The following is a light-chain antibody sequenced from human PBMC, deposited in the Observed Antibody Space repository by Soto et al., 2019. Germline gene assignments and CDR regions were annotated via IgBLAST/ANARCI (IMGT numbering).Light chain of an antibody. Sequence: QPVLTQPRPASGSPGQSVAISCTRTSIDVGGYNYVSWYQQHPGKAPKLMIYEVNKRPSGVPDRFSGSKSGNTASLTVSGLQAEDEADYYCSSYAGSSNVFGTGTKV. J-gene: IGLJ1*01. CDR1: SIDVGGYNY. CDR2: EVN. V-gene: IGLV2-8*01. CDR3: SSYAGSSNV.